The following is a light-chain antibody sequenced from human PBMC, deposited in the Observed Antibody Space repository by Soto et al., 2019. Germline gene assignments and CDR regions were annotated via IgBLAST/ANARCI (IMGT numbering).Light chain of an antibody. J-gene: IGKJ1*01. V-gene: IGKV3-15*01. CDR1: QSLGTN. CDR2: GAS. Sequence: EIVMTQSPATLSVSPGERATLSCRASQSLGTNLAWFQQKPGQVPRLLIHGASTRATGVPARFSGSGSGTAFTLTINSRQSEDFAVYYCQQYNMWPRTFGQGTKVDVK. CDR3: QQYNMWPRT.